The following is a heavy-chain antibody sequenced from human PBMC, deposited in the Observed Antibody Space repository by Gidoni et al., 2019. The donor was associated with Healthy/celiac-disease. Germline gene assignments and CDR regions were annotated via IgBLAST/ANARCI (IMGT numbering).Heavy chain of an antibody. J-gene: IGHJ3*02. CDR1: GYTFTDYY. Sequence: EVQLVQSGAEVKKPGATVKISCKVSGYTFTDYYMHWVQQAPGKGLEWLGLVDPADCETIYAEKFQCRVTITADTSTDTAYMELSSLRSEDTAVYYCATAQKDYGDYAFDIWGQGTMVTVSS. CDR2: VDPADCET. V-gene: IGHV1-69-2*01. D-gene: IGHD4-17*01. CDR3: ATAQKDYGDYAFDI.